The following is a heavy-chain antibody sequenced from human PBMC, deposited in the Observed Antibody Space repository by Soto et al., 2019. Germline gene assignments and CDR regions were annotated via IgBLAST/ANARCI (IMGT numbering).Heavy chain of an antibody. Sequence: ASVKVSCKASGYTFTSYGISWVRQAPGQGLEWMGWISAYNGNTNYAQKLQGRVTMTTDTSTSTAYMELRSLRSDDTAVYYCARDSLIVVVSALTQAVAAPPTQYNWFDPWGQGTLVTV. D-gene: IGHD2-2*01. V-gene: IGHV1-18*01. J-gene: IGHJ5*02. CDR1: GYTFTSYG. CDR2: ISAYNGNT. CDR3: ARDSLIVVVSALTQAVAAPPTQYNWFDP.